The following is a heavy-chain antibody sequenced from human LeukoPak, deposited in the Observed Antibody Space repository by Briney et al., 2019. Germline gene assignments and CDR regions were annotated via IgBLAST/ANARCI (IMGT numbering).Heavy chain of an antibody. J-gene: IGHJ6*03. CDR2: INPNSGGT. CDR3: ARAQYYYYYMDV. V-gene: IGHV1-2*02. CDR1: GYTFTGYY. Sequence: ASVKVSCKASGYTFTGYYMNWVRQAPGQGLEWMGWINPNSGGTNYAQKFQGRVTMTRDTSISTAYMESSRLRSDDTAVYYCARAQYYYYYMDVWGKGTTVTISS.